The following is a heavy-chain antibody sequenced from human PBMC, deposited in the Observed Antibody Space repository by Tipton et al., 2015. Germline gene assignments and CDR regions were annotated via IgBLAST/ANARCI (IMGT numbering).Heavy chain of an antibody. Sequence: TLSLTCTVSGGSISSGSYYWSWIRQHPGKGLEWIGSIYSSVNTHFTTNYNPSLKSRVTISVDTSENRFSLRLTSVTAADTAMYYCARTRGVQSSDWEVHWGQGTMVTVSS. J-gene: IGHJ3*01. CDR3: ARTRGVQSSDWEVH. D-gene: IGHD2-21*02. CDR2: IYSSVNTHFTT. V-gene: IGHV4-61*01. CDR1: GGSISSGSYY.